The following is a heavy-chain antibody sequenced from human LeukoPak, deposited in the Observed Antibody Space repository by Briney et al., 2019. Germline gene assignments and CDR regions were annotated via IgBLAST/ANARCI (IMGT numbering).Heavy chain of an antibody. CDR2: IRSKANSYAT. D-gene: IGHD3-22*01. CDR1: GFNCSGSA. J-gene: IGHJ3*02. Sequence: GGSLRLSCAASGFNCSGSAMHWVRQASGKGLEWVGRIRSKANSYATAYAASVKGRFTISRDDSKNTAYLQMNSLKTEDTAVYYCTRLVVLLPGDSSGHRIHAFDIWGQGTMVTVSS. V-gene: IGHV3-73*01. CDR3: TRLVVLLPGDSSGHRIHAFDI.